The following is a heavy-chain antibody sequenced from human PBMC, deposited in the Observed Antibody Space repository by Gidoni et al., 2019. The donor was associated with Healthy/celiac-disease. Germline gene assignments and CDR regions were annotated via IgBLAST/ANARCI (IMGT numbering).Heavy chain of an antibody. J-gene: IGHJ4*02. V-gene: IGHV1-8*01. CDR3: ARAKYYYDSSGYYALGFDY. CDR1: GYTFTSYD. D-gene: IGHD3-22*01. CDR2: MNPNSGNT. Sequence: QVQLVQSGAEVKKPGASVKVSCKASGYTFTSYDINWVRQATGQGLEWMGWMNPNSGNTGYEQKFQGRVTMTRNTSISTAYMELSSLRSEDTAVYYCARAKYYYDSSGYYALGFDYWGQGTLVTVSS.